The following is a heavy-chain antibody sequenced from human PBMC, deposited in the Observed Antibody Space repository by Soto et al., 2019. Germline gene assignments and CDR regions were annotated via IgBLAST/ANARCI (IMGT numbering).Heavy chain of an antibody. V-gene: IGHV2-26*01. CDR1: GFSLSSSTMG. D-gene: IGHD5-12*01. CDR3: ARIIVGSGYDYYFDY. CDR2: IFSNDEK. Sequence: QVTLKESGPVLVKPTETLTLTCTVSGFSLSSSTMGVSWIRQPPGKALEWLAHIFSNDEKSYSTSLKSRLTISTDTSKSQVVLTMTNMDPVDTATYYCARIIVGSGYDYYFDYWGQGTLVTVSS. J-gene: IGHJ4*02.